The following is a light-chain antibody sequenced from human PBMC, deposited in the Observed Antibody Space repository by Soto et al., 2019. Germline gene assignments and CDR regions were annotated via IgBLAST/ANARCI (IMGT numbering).Light chain of an antibody. CDR2: AVS. J-gene: IGLJ2*01. V-gene: IGLV2-14*01. CDR3: SSYTGSGTF. CDR1: SSDVGGYDQ. Sequence: QSALTQPASVSGSPGQSIAISCTGTSSDVGGYDQVSWYQQHPGKVPKLMIYAVSNRPSGVSDRFSGSQSGNTASLTISGLQAVDEADYYCSSYTGSGTFFGGGTKLTV.